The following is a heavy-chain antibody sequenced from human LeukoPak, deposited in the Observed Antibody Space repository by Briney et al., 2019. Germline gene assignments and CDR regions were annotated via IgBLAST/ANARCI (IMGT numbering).Heavy chain of an antibody. CDR2: INHSGST. J-gene: IGHJ5*02. CDR3: ARDISLLWFGELSTFDP. CDR1: GGSFSGYY. D-gene: IGHD3-10*01. V-gene: IGHV4-34*01. Sequence: SETLSLTCAVYGGSFSGYYWSWIRQPPGKGLEWIGEINHSGSTNYNPSLKSRVTISVDTSKNQFSLKLSSVTAADTAVYYCARDISLLWFGELSTFDPWGQGTLVTVSS.